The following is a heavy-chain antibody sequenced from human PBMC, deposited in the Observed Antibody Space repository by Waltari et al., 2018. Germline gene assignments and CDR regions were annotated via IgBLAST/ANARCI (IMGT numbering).Heavy chain of an antibody. V-gene: IGHV1-69*05. CDR3: ARPLGAAAARHAFDI. CDR2: IIPIFGTA. Sequence: QVQLVQSGAEVKKPGSSVKVSCKDSGGSFSSYAIRWVPQAPGQGLEWMGGIIPIFGTANYAQKFQGRVTITTDESTSTAYMELSSLRSEDTAVYYCARPLGAAAARHAFDIWGQGTMVTVSS. D-gene: IGHD6-13*01. CDR1: GGSFSSYA. J-gene: IGHJ3*02.